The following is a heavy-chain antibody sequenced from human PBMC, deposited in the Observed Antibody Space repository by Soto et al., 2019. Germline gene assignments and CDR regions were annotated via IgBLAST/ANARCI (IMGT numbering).Heavy chain of an antibody. CDR3: ARGRPYSSGWAYDVFDI. V-gene: IGHV3-11*01. Sequence: GGSLRLSCAASGFTFSDYYMSWIRQAPGKGLEWVSYISRSGSTIYYADSVKGRFIISRDNAKNSLYLQMNSLRAEDTAVYYCARGRPYSSGWAYDVFDIWGQGTMVTVSS. CDR1: GFTFSDYY. J-gene: IGHJ3*02. CDR2: ISRSGSTI. D-gene: IGHD6-19*01.